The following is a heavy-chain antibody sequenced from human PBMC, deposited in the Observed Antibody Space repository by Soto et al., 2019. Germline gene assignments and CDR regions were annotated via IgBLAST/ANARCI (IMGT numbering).Heavy chain of an antibody. CDR2: IYPGNSNT. D-gene: IGHD6-19*01. CDR1: GDGVCSHW. V-gene: IGHV5-51*01. J-gene: IGHJ3*02. Sequence: VGAVKISGEGRGDGVCSHWGARLRQMPGKGLEGVGIIYPGNSNTMYSPSFQGQVTISADTALSTTYLQWDTLKPSDTAIYFCASDSHCKGGHCPMAGFAMWGHGTMVTVSS. CDR3: ASDSHCKGGHCPMAGFAM.